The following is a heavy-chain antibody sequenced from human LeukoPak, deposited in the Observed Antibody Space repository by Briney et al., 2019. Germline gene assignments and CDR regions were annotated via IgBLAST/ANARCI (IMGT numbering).Heavy chain of an antibody. D-gene: IGHD3-3*01. Sequence: SETLSLTCTVSGGSISSYYWSWIRQPAGKGLEWVGRIYTSGSTNYNPSLKSRVTTSVDTSKNQFSLKLSSVTAADTAVYYCARDYYDFWSGYPMDWFDPWGQGTLVTVSS. V-gene: IGHV4-4*07. J-gene: IGHJ5*02. CDR1: GGSISSYY. CDR2: IYTSGST. CDR3: ARDYYDFWSGYPMDWFDP.